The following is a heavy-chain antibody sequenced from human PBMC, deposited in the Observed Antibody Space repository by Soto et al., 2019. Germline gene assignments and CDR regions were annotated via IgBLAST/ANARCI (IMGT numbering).Heavy chain of an antibody. D-gene: IGHD1-7*01. J-gene: IGHJ4*02. CDR2: IYRTGST. V-gene: IGHV4-4*02. CDR1: GGSFTSNNW. CDR3: ASRDPGTSVDY. Sequence: QVQLQESGPGLVKPSGTLSLTCAVSGGSFTSNNWWTWVRQPPGQGLEWIGEIYRTGSTNYNPSLKRRVTIPLDKSENQFSLTVTSLTAADTAVYYCASRDPGTSVDYWGQGTLVTVSS.